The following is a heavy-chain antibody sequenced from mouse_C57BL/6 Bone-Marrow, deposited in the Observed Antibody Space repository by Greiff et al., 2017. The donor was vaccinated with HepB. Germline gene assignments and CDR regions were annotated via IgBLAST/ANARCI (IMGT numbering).Heavy chain of an antibody. CDR3: ARDALNWDVRFAY. CDR1: GFTFSSYA. Sequence: DVKLVESGGGLVKPGGSLKLSCAASGFTFSSYAMSWVRQTPEKRLEWVATISDGGSYTYYPDNVKGRFTISRDNAKNNLYLQMSHLKSEDTAMYYCARDALNWDVRFAYWGQGTLVTVSA. D-gene: IGHD4-1*01. V-gene: IGHV5-4*01. CDR2: ISDGGSYT. J-gene: IGHJ3*01.